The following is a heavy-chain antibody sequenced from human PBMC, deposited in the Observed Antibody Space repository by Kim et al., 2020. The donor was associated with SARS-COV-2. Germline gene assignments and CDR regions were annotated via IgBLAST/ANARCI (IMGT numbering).Heavy chain of an antibody. CDR1: GGSFSGYY. CDR2: INHSGST. CDR3: ARGADLFDY. D-gene: IGHD6-19*01. V-gene: IGHV4-34*01. J-gene: IGHJ4*02. Sequence: SETLSLTCAVYGGSFSGYYWSWIRQPPGKGLEWIGEINHSGSTNYNPSLKSRVTISVDTSKNQFSLKLSSVTAADTAVYYCARGADLFDYWGQGTLVTVSS.